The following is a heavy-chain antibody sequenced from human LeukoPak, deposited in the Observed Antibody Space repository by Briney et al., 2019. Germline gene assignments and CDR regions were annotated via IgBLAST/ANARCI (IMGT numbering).Heavy chain of an antibody. CDR2: ISYDGSNK. CDR3: ALSADYGGNPLGY. CDR1: GFTFSSYG. Sequence: PGGSLRLSCAASGFTFSSYGMHWVRQAPGKGLEWVAVISYDGSNKYYADSVKGRFTISRDNSKNTLYLQMNSLRAEDTAVYYCALSADYGGNPLGYWGQGTLDTVSS. V-gene: IGHV3-30*03. J-gene: IGHJ4*02. D-gene: IGHD4-23*01.